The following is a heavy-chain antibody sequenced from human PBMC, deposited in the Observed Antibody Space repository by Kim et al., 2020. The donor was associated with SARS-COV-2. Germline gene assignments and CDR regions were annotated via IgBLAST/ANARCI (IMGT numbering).Heavy chain of an antibody. CDR3: ARDRGGLGCSGDSCYYFDY. V-gene: IGHV3-33*05. Sequence: GGSLRLSCAASGFTFGSYGMHWVRQAPGKGLEWVAVISYDGSRKYYADSVKGRFTISRDNSKNTLYLQMNSLRAEDTAVYYCARDRGGLGCSGDSCYYFDYWGHGTLVTVSS. D-gene: IGHD2-15*01. J-gene: IGHJ4*01. CDR1: GFTFGSYG. CDR2: ISYDGSRK.